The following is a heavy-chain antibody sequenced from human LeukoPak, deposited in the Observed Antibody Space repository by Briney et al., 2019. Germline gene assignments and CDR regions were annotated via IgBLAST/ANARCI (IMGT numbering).Heavy chain of an antibody. D-gene: IGHD1-14*01. CDR2: ISSSGSTI. CDR1: GFTFSAFY. V-gene: IGHV3-11*01. Sequence: GGSLRLSCAASGFTFSAFYMSWIRQAPGKGKGLEWVSYISSSGSTIYYPDSVKGRFTISRDNAKNSLYLQMNSLRAEDTAVYYCASGPTGPGWFDPWGQGAWSPSPQ. CDR3: ASGPTGPGWFDP. J-gene: IGHJ5*02.